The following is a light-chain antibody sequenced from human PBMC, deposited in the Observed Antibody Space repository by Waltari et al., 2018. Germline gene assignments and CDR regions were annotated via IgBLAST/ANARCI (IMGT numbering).Light chain of an antibody. V-gene: IGLV2-8*01. CDR3: SSYAGSNDYV. CDR1: SSHVGGYNY. CDR2: EVS. Sequence: QSALTQPPSASGSPGQSVTISCTGTSSHVGGYNYVPWYQQHPGKAPKLMIYEVSRRPSGVPDRFSGSKSGNMASLTVSGLQAEDEADYYCSSYAGSNDYVFGTGTKVTVL. J-gene: IGLJ1*01.